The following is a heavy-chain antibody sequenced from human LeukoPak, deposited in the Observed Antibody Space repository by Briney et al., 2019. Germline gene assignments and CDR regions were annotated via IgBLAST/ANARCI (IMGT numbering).Heavy chain of an antibody. CDR3: ARWRRLELRGAFSFDI. V-gene: IGHV4-4*09. CDR2: IYTSGST. J-gene: IGHJ3*02. Sequence: PSETLSLTCTVSGGSISSYYWSWIRQPPGKGLEWIGYIYTSGSTNYNPSLKSRVTISVDTSKNQFSLKLSSVTAADTAEYYCARWRRLELRGAFSFDIWGQGTMVTVSS. CDR1: GGSISSYY. D-gene: IGHD1-7*01.